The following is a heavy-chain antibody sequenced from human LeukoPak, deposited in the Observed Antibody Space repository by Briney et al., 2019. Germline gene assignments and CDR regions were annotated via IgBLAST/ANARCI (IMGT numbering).Heavy chain of an antibody. D-gene: IGHD6-6*01. CDR3: AGENSSSPKGFDY. J-gene: IGHJ4*02. Sequence: KSSETLSLTCAVYGGSFSGYYRSWIRQPPGKGLEWIGEINHSGSTNYNPSLKSRVTISVDTSKNQFSLKLSSVTAADTAVYYCAGENSSSPKGFDYWGQGTLVTVSS. CDR2: INHSGST. CDR1: GGSFSGYY. V-gene: IGHV4-34*01.